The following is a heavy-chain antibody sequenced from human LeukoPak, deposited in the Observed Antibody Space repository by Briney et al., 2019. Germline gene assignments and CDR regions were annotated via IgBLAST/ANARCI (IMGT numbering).Heavy chain of an antibody. CDR2: IYSSGST. CDR1: GDSISSGNYY. J-gene: IGHJ4*02. Sequence: PSETLSLTCTVSGDSISSGNYYWTWIRQPAGKGLEWIGRIYSSGSTNYNPSLKSRVTISVDTSKNQFSLKLSSVTAADTAVYYCATLGYSYGTDYWGQGTLVTVSS. V-gene: IGHV4-61*02. CDR3: ATLGYSYGTDY. D-gene: IGHD5-18*01.